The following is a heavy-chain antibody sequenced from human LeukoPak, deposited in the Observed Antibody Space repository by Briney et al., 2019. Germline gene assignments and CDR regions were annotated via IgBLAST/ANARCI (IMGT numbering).Heavy chain of an antibody. CDR3: ARDRGGGSCYDY. CDR1: GFTFTTYW. D-gene: IGHD2-15*01. V-gene: IGHV3-74*01. CDR2: VDSHGSDT. J-gene: IGHJ4*02. Sequence: GGSLRLSCAASGFTFTTYWMHWVRQAPGKELVWVSRVDSHGSDTVYADSVKGRFTISRDNARNTVYLYMNSLRVDDTAIHYCARDRGGGSCYDYWGQGTPVTVS.